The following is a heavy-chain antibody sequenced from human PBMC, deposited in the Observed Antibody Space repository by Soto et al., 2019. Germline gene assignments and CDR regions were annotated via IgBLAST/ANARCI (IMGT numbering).Heavy chain of an antibody. V-gene: IGHV1-18*01. CDR1: GYIFTTYS. CDR3: AREAFGVQASWFVP. Sequence: QIQLVQSGSEVRMPGASVKISCKASGYIFTTYSITWVRQAPGQGLEWMGWVSASNGKTNYAQKFEDRVTMTTDTSTTTAYMELRSLISDDTAVYYCAREAFGVQASWFVPWGQGTLVTVSS. J-gene: IGHJ5*02. CDR2: VSASNGKT. D-gene: IGHD3-10*01.